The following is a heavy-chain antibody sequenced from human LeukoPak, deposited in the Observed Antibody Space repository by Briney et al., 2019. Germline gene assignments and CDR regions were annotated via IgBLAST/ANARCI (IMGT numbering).Heavy chain of an antibody. CDR3: ARVPAAINPFDY. D-gene: IGHD2-2*01. CDR1: GYTFTNYG. V-gene: IGHV1-18*01. Sequence: ASVKVSCKASGYTFTNYGISWMRQAPGQGLEWMGWISAYNGNTNYAQKLQGRVTMTTDTSTSTAYMELRSLRSDDTAVYYCARVPAAINPFDYWGQGTLVTVSS. CDR2: ISAYNGNT. J-gene: IGHJ4*02.